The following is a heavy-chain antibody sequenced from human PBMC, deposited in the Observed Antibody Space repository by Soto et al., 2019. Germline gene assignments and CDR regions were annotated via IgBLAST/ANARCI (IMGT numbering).Heavy chain of an antibody. CDR1: GFTFSDYY. CDR3: ARDRAFCGGDCYPGYFDY. V-gene: IGHV3-11*06. CDR2: ISGTSSYT. Sequence: GGSLRLSCAASGFTFSDYYMSWIRQAPGKGLEWVSYISGTSSYTNYADSVKGRFTISRDNAKKSLYLDMSSLRAEDTAVYYCARDRAFCGGDCYPGYFDYWGQGILVTVSS. D-gene: IGHD2-21*02. J-gene: IGHJ4*02.